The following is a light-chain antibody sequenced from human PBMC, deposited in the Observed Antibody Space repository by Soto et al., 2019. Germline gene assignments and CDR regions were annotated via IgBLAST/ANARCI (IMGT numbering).Light chain of an antibody. CDR2: GAS. Sequence: EIVMTQSPAPLSVSPGERATLSCRASQSVSSNLAWYQQKPGQAPRLLIYGASTRATGIPARLSGSRSGTEVTLTISSLQSEDFAVYYCQQYNNWPPRTFGQGTKVEIK. CDR1: QSVSSN. V-gene: IGKV3-15*01. J-gene: IGKJ1*01. CDR3: QQYNNWPPRT.